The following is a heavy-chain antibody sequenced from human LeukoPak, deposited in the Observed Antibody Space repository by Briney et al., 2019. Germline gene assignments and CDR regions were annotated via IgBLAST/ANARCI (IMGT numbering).Heavy chain of an antibody. CDR1: GFTFSNYA. CDR2: ISGSGGST. J-gene: IGHJ4*02. D-gene: IGHD3-10*01. CDR3: AKANYFGSGSYPHDFDY. Sequence: GGSLRLSCAASGFTFSNYAMSWVRQAPGKGLEWVSTISGSGGSTYYADSVKGRFTISRDDSKNTLYLQMTSLRAEDTAIYYCAKANYFGSGSYPHDFDYWGQGTLVTVSS. V-gene: IGHV3-23*01.